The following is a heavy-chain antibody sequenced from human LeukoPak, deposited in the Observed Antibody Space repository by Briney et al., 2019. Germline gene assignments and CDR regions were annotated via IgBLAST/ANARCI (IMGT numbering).Heavy chain of an antibody. D-gene: IGHD6-13*01. J-gene: IGHJ4*02. CDR2: ISYDGRSK. Sequence: PGKSLRLSCAASGFTFSSYSIHWVRQPLGKGLEWVALISYDGRSKYYADSVNGRFTISRDNSKETLYLQMDSLRIEDTAVYYCARDSAVPGTPPPDYWGRGTLVTVSS. V-gene: IGHV3-30*04. CDR3: ARDSAVPGTPPPDY. CDR1: GFTFSSYS.